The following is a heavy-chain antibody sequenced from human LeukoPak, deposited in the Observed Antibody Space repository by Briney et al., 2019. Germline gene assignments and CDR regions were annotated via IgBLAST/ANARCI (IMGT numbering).Heavy chain of an antibody. CDR2: ISYGGSSN. V-gene: IGHV3-30*04. CDR3: ATDQAPRIAAAGTFDP. D-gene: IGHD6-13*01. J-gene: IGHJ5*02. Sequence: GGSLRLSCAASGFTFSSYDMHWVRQAPGKGLEWVAVISYGGSSNYYADAVKGRFTISSDNSKNTLYLQMNSLRAEDTAVYYCATDQAPRIAAAGTFDPWGQGTLVTVSS. CDR1: GFTFSSYD.